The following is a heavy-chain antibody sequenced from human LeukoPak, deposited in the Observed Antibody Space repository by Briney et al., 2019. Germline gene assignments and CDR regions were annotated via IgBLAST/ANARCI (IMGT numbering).Heavy chain of an antibody. CDR3: ARDSRGDYVGLFDY. V-gene: IGHV4-39*07. CDR2: IYYSGST. D-gene: IGHD4-17*01. CDR1: GGSISSSSYY. J-gene: IGHJ4*02. Sequence: MSSETLSLTCTVSGGSISSSSYYWGWTRQPPGKGLEWIGSIYYSGSTYYNPSLKSRVTISVDTSKNQFSLKLSSVTAADTAVYYCARDSRGDYVGLFDYWGQGTLVTVSS.